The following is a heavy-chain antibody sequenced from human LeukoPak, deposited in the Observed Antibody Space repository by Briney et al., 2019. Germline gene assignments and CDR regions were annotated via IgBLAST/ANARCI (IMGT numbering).Heavy chain of an antibody. Sequence: GGSLRLSCAASGFTFSSYWMSWVRQAPGKGLEWVANINQDGSENYYVDSVRGRFTISRDNAKNSLYLQMNGLRAEDTAVYYCARVPAVAGRYYYYYYYMDVWGKGTTVTVSS. CDR2: INQDGSEN. CDR3: ARVPAVAGRYYYYYYYMDV. CDR1: GFTFSSYW. V-gene: IGHV3-7*01. J-gene: IGHJ6*03. D-gene: IGHD6-19*01.